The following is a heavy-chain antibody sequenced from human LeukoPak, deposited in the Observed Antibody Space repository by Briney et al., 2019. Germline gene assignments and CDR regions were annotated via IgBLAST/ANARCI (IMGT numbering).Heavy chain of an antibody. CDR1: GFTFTSYG. V-gene: IGHV1-18*01. CDR2: ISAYNGNT. J-gene: IGHJ4*02. Sequence: ASVKVSCKASGFTFTSYGINWVRQAPGQGLEWMGWISAYNGNTNYAQNLQGRVTMTADTSTSTAYMELRSLRSDDTAVYCCARDLDGSGSYYTDYWGQGILVTVSS. CDR3: ARDLDGSGSYYTDY. D-gene: IGHD3-10*01.